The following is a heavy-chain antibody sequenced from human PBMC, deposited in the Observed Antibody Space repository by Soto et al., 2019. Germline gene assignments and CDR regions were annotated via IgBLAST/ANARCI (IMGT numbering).Heavy chain of an antibody. CDR3: AKDGDKYYDILTGYQYYYYYYMDV. CDR1: GFTFSSYA. D-gene: IGHD3-9*01. CDR2: ISGSGGST. V-gene: IGHV3-23*01. Sequence: GGSLRLSCAASGFTFSSYAMSWIRQAPGKGLEWVSAISGSGGSTYYADSVKGRFTISRDNSKNTLYLQMNSLRAEDTAVYYCAKDGDKYYDILTGYQYYYYYYMDVWGKGTTVTVS. J-gene: IGHJ6*03.